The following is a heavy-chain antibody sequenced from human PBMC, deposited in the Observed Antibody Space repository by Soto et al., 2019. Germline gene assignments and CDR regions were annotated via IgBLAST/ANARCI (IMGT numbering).Heavy chain of an antibody. CDR3: ANRVMVRGVTDAFDI. J-gene: IGHJ3*02. V-gene: IGHV4-31*03. CDR1: GGSISSGGYY. CDR2: IYYSGST. D-gene: IGHD3-10*01. Sequence: LSLTCTVSGGSISSGGYYWSWIRQHPGKGLEWIGYIYYSGSTYYNPSLKSRVTISVDTSKNQFSLKLSSVTAADTAVYYCANRVMVRGVTDAFDIWGQCTMVT.